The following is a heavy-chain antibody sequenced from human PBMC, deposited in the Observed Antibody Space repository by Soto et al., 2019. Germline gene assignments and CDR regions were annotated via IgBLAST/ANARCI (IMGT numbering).Heavy chain of an antibody. CDR3: AHIFRTLYTATPSFDI. Sequence: EVQLLESGGGLVQPGGSLRLSCAASGFTFSSYAMSWVRQAPGKGLEWVSAIDGTGSDAYYADSVKGRLTISRDNSRNALALQMSSMRAEDTAVYYCAHIFRTLYTATPSFDICGQGTLVAVSS. J-gene: IGHJ4*02. CDR1: GFTFSSYA. V-gene: IGHV3-23*01. D-gene: IGHD2-15*01. CDR2: IDGTGSDA.